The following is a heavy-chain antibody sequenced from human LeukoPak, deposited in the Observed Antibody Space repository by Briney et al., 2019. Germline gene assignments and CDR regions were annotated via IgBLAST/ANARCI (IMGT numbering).Heavy chain of an antibody. Sequence: SETLSLTCTVSGGSISSSSYYWGWIRQPAGKGLEWIGRIYTSGSTNYNPSLKSRVTISVDTSKNQFSLKLSSVTAADTAVYYCARGLDGGADYWGQGTLVTVSS. CDR3: ARGLDGGADY. J-gene: IGHJ4*02. CDR1: GGSISSSSYY. V-gene: IGHV4-61*02. D-gene: IGHD3-10*01. CDR2: IYTSGST.